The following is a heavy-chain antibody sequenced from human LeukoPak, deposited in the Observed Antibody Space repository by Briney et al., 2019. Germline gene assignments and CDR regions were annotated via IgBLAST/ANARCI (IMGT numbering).Heavy chain of an antibody. CDR1: GGSISSYY. CDR3: ARRGRRVAPFDY. D-gene: IGHD2-15*01. Sequence: SETLSLTCTVSGGSISSYYWSWIRQPARKGLEWIGRTYTSGSTNYNPSLKSRVIMSVDTSKNQFSLKLSSVTAADTAVYYCARRGRRVAPFDYWGQGTLVTVSS. CDR2: TYTSGST. V-gene: IGHV4-4*07. J-gene: IGHJ4*02.